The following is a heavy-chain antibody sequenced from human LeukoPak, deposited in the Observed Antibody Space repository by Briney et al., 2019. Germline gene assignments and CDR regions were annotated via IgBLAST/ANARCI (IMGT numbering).Heavy chain of an antibody. D-gene: IGHD3-22*01. V-gene: IGHV3-21*01. CDR1: GFTFSSYS. CDR2: ISSSSSYI. J-gene: IGHJ4*02. CDR3: ARDPLYDSSGYYQIDY. Sequence: GGSLRLSCAASGFTFSSYSMNWVRQAPGKGLEWVSSISSSSSYIYYVDSVKGRFTISRDNAKNSLYLQMNSLRAEDTAVYYCARDPLYDSSGYYQIDYWGQGTLVTVSS.